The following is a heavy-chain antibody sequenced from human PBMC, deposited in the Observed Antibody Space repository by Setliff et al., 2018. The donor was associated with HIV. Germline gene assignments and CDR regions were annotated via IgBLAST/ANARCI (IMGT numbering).Heavy chain of an antibody. CDR3: ATTTIFEVPRYYYYYMDV. D-gene: IGHD3-3*01. Sequence: SETLSLTCAVYGGSFSGYYWSWIRQPPGKGLEWIGYIYRTGSTKYNPSLKSRVTISVDTSKNQFSLKLSSVTAADTAVYYCATTTIFEVPRYYYYYMDVWGKGTTVTVSS. CDR1: GGSFSGYY. J-gene: IGHJ6*03. CDR2: IYRTGST. V-gene: IGHV4-59*08.